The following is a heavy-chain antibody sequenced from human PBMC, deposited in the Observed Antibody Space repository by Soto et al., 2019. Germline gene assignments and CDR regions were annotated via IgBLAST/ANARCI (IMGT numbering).Heavy chain of an antibody. CDR3: PRSRYRGYSGYDLVY. J-gene: IGHJ4*02. CDR1: GGSISSGGYS. CDR2: IYHSWST. D-gene: IGHD5-12*01. V-gene: IGHV4-30-2*03. Sequence: PTETLSLTCAVSGGSISSGGYSWSWIRQPPGKGLEWIGYIYHSWSTYYNPSLKSRVTISVDTSKNQFSLKLSSVTDADTAVYYCPRSRYRGYSGYDLVYWGQLNLVTVGS.